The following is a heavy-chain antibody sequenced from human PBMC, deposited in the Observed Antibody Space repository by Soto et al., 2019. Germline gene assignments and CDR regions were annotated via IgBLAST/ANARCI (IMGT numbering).Heavy chain of an antibody. CDR2: INHSGST. J-gene: IGHJ6*03. CDR3: ARGYAVANFYYMDV. V-gene: IGHV4-34*01. D-gene: IGHD2-2*01. Sequence: SETLSLTCAVYGGSFSGSYWSWIRQPPGKGLEWIGEINHSGSTNYNPSLKSRFTISVDTSKNQFSLKLSSVTAADTAVYYCARGYAVANFYYMDVWGKGTTVTVSS. CDR1: GGSFSGSY.